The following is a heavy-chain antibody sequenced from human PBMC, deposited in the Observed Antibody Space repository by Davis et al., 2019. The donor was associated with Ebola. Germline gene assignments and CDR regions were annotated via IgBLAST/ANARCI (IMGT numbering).Heavy chain of an antibody. CDR1: GFAFSSYV. CDR2: ISDGGGNT. J-gene: IGHJ4*02. V-gene: IGHV3-23*01. D-gene: IGHD1-20*01. CDR3: AKRYNWNFDY. Sequence: GESLKISCAASGFAFSSYVMHWVRQAPGKGLEWVSTISDGGGNTYYADSVKGRFTISRDNSKNTLYLQMNSLRAEDTAIYYCAKRYNWNFDYWGQGTLVTVSS.